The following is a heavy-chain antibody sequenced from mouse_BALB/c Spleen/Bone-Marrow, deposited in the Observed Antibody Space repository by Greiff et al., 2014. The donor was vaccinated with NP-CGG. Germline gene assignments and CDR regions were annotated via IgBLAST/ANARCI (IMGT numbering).Heavy chain of an antibody. D-gene: IGHD2-14*01. V-gene: IGHV1-80*01. J-gene: IGHJ4*01. CDR3: ARWYRDPHFAMDY. CDR1: GYAFSSYR. Sequence: QVQLKESGAELVRPGSSVKISCKASGYAFSSYRMNWVKQRPGQGLEWIGQIYPGDGDTNYNGNFKDKATLTVDRSSSTAFMQLSSLTSEDSAVYFCARWYRDPHFAMDYWGPGTSVTVSS. CDR2: IYPGDGDT.